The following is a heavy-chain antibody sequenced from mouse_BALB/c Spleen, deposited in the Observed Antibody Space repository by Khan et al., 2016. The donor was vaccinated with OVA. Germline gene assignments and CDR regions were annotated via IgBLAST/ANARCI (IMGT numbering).Heavy chain of an antibody. CDR2: IDPETGGT. V-gene: IGHV1-15*01. CDR1: GYTFTDYE. CDR3: TRSDGYYGYFDV. D-gene: IGHD2-3*01. J-gene: IGHJ1*01. Sequence: QVQLQQSGAELVRPGASVTLSCKASGYTFTDYEMHWVKQTPVHGLEWIGAIDPETGGTAYNQKFKGKATLTADKSSSTAYMELRSLTSEDSAVYYCTRSDGYYGYFDVWGEGTTVTVSS.